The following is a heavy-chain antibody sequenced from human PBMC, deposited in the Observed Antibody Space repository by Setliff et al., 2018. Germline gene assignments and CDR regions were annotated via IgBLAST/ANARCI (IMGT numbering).Heavy chain of an antibody. CDR2: IYVGGSA. CDR3: ARANKKLDYYYYYYMDV. D-gene: IGHD1-1*01. Sequence: PSETLSLTCTVSGGSISSGSYYWTWIRQPAGKGLEWIGRIYVGGSANYNPPLKSRVTISVDTSKNQFSLKLSSVTAADTVVYYCARANKKLDYYYYYYMDVWGKGTAVTV. CDR1: GGSISSGSYY. V-gene: IGHV4-61*02. J-gene: IGHJ6*03.